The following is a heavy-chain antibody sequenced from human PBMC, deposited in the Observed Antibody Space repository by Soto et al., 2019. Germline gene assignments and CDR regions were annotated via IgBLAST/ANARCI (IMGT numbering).Heavy chain of an antibody. CDR2: IYHSGST. Sequence: SETLSLTCAVSGGSISSGGYSWSWIRQPPGKGLEWIGYIYHSGSTYYNPSLKSRVTISVDRSKNQFSLKLSSVTAADTAVYYCARLFGDPTPAATDRGQGTLVTVSS. CDR1: GGSISSGGYS. J-gene: IGHJ4*02. D-gene: IGHD4-17*01. CDR3: ARLFGDPTPAATD. V-gene: IGHV4-30-2*01.